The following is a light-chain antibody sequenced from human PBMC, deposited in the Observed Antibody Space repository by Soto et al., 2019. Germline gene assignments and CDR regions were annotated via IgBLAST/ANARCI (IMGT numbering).Light chain of an antibody. CDR2: EAS. Sequence: EIVLTQSPATLSSSPGQRATLSCRASQTVGVRLALYQHKPGQAPRLLIYEASNRATGIPGRFSGSGSGTDFTLTITSLEPEDFAFYYCHQRQRWPRTFGQGTKVDIK. J-gene: IGKJ1*01. V-gene: IGKV3-11*01. CDR3: HQRQRWPRT. CDR1: QTVGVR.